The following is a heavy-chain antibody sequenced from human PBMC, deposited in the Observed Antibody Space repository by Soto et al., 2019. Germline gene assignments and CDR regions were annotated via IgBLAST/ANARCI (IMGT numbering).Heavy chain of an antibody. D-gene: IGHD3-22*01. J-gene: IGHJ3*02. CDR1: GGSISSYY. CDR3: ARVKDSGTYYYDSSGYYGWAFDI. V-gene: IGHV4-59*01. CDR2: IYYSGST. Sequence: PSETLSLTCTVSGGSISSYYWSWIRQPPGKGLEWIGYIYYSGSTNYNPSLKSRVTISVDTSKNQFSLKLSSVTAADTAVYYCARVKDSGTYYYDSSGYYGWAFDIWGQGTMVTVS.